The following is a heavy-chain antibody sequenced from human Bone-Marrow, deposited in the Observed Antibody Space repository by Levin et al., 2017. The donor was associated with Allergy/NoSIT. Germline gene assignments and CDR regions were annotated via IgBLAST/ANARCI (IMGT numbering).Heavy chain of an antibody. CDR3: VRETGYSSSWFDP. D-gene: IGHD6-6*01. Sequence: PGGSLRLSCTVSGGSISSHYWSWIRQPPGKGLEWIGYIYSRGTPNYNPSLESRVTISIDASKNQFSLKMRSVTAADTAVYYCVRETGYSSSWFDPWGQGTLVTVSS. CDR1: GGSISSHY. V-gene: IGHV4-59*11. CDR2: IYSRGTP. J-gene: IGHJ5*02.